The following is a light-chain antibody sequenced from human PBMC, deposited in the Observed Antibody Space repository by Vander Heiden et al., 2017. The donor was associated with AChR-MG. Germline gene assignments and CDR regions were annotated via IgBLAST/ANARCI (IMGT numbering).Light chain of an antibody. Sequence: QSALTQPASVPGSPGQSITISCTGTSSDVGSYNYVSWYQQHPGKAPKLMIYDVSDRPSGVSNRFSGSKSGNTASLTISGLQAEDEADYYCSSYTRSGAYVFGTGTKVTVL. CDR3: SSYTRSGAYV. V-gene: IGLV2-14*03. CDR1: SSDVGSYNY. CDR2: DVS. J-gene: IGLJ1*01.